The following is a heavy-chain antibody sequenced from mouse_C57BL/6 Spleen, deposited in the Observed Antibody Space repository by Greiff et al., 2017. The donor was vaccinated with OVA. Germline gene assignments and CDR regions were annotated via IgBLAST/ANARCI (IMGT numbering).Heavy chain of an antibody. CDR2: IDPSDSYT. V-gene: IGHV1-69*01. Sequence: VQLQQPGAELVMPGASVKLSCKASGYTFTSYWMHWVKQRPGQGLEWIGEIDPSDSYTNYNQKFKGKSTLTVDKSSSTAYMQRSSLTSEDSAVYYCARRGPAGYAMDYWGQGTSVTVSS. CDR1: GYTFTSYW. CDR3: ARRGPAGYAMDY. J-gene: IGHJ4*01.